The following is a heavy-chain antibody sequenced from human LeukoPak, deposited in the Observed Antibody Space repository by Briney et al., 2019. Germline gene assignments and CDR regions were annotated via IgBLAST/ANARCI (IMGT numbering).Heavy chain of an antibody. V-gene: IGHV4-59*01. CDR3: ARDSRRAYCGGDCYRGLDY. CDR2: IYYSGST. Sequence: SETLSLTCTVSGGSISSYYWSWIRQPPGKGLEWIGYIYYSGSTNYNPSLTSRVTISVDTSKNQFSLKLSSVTAADTAVYYCARDSRRAYCGGDCYRGLDYWGQGTLVTVSS. CDR1: GGSISSYY. D-gene: IGHD2-21*02. J-gene: IGHJ4*02.